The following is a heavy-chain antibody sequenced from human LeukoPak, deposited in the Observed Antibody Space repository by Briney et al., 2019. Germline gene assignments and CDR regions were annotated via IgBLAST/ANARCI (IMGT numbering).Heavy chain of an antibody. CDR1: GFTFSSYG. CDR2: ISYDGSNK. D-gene: IGHD2-15*01. Sequence: GGSLRLSCAASGFTFSSYGMHWVRQAPGKGLEWVAVISYDGSNKYYADSVKGRFTISRDNSKNTLYLQMNSLRAEDTAVYYCAKERGGGGGFNYWGRGTWAPVP. CDR3: AKERGGGGGFNY. J-gene: IGHJ4*02. V-gene: IGHV3-30*18.